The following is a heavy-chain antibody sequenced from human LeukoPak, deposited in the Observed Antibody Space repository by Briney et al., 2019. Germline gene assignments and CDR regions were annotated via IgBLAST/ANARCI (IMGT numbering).Heavy chain of an antibody. CDR3: ARSGYYDILTGYHY. CDR1: GGSISSYY. J-gene: IGHJ4*02. CDR2: IYYSGST. V-gene: IGHV4-59*01. Sequence: PSETLSLTCTVSGGSISSYYWSWIRQPPGKGLEWIGYIYYSGSTNYNPSLKSRVTISVDTSKNQFSLKLSSVTAADTAVYYCARSGYYDILTGYHYWGQGTLVTVSS. D-gene: IGHD3-9*01.